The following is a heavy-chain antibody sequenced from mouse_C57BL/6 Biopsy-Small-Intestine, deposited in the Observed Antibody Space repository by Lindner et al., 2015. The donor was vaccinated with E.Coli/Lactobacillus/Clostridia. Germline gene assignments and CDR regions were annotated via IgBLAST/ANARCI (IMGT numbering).Heavy chain of an antibody. J-gene: IGHJ1*03. V-gene: IGHV1-85*01. CDR3: ARDYYGSSFWYFDI. CDR1: GYTFTSYD. Sequence: VQLQESGPELVKPGASVKLSCKASGYTFTSYDINWVKQRPGQGLEWIGWIYPRDGSTKYNERFKGKATLTVDTSASTAYMELHSLTSEDSAVYFCARDYYGSSFWYFDIWGTGTTVTVSS. D-gene: IGHD1-1*01. CDR2: IYPRDGST.